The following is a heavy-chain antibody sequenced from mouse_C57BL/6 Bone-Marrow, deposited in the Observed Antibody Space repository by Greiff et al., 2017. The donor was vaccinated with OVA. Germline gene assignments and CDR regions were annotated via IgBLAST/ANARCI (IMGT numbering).Heavy chain of an antibody. CDR3: ARSKWLRRRELYYFDY. D-gene: IGHD2-2*01. J-gene: IGHJ2*01. Sequence: QVQLQQSGAELARPGASVKLSCKASGYTFTSYGISWVKQRTGQGLEWIGEIYPRSGNTYYNEKFKGKATLTADKSSSTAYMELRSLTSEDAAVYVCARSKWLRRRELYYFDYWGQGTTLTVSS. V-gene: IGHV1-81*01. CDR2: IYPRSGNT. CDR1: GYTFTSYG.